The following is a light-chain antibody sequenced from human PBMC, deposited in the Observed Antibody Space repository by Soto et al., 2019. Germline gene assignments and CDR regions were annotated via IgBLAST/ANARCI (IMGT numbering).Light chain of an antibody. V-gene: IGKV3-20*01. CDR1: QSVSSSY. J-gene: IGKJ2*01. CDR2: GAS. CDR3: QQYGSSPMYT. Sequence: EIVLTQSPGTLYLSREERATLSCRASQSVSSSYLAWYQQKPGQAPRLLIYGASSRATGIPDRFSGSGSGTDFTLTISRLEPEDFAVYYCQQYGSSPMYTFGQGTKLEIK.